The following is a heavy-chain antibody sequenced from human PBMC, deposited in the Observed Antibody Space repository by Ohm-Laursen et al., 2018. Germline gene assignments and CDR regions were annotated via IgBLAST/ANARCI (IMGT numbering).Heavy chain of an antibody. CDR1: GFTFSNAW. CDR2: IKSKTDGGTT. CDR3: NAAYGSGS. V-gene: IGHV3-15*01. J-gene: IGHJ4*02. D-gene: IGHD3-10*01. Sequence: SLRLSCSASGFTFSNAWMTWVRQAPGKGLEWVGRIKSKTDGGTTDCAAPVKGRFTISRDDSKNTLYLQMNSLKTEATAVYFCNAAYGSGSWGQGTLVTVSS.